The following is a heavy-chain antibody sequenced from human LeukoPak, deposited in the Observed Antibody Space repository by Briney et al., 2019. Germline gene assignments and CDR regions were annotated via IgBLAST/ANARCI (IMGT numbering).Heavy chain of an antibody. CDR1: GGSISSSSYY. D-gene: IGHD3-16*01. J-gene: IGHJ5*02. CDR3: ARRGLRSPFDP. V-gene: IGHV4-39*01. Sequence: SETLSLTCTVSGGSISSSSYYWGWIRQPPGKGLEWIGSIYYSGSTYYNPSLKSRVTISVDTSKNQFSLKLSSVTAADTAVYYCARRGLRSPFDPWGRGTLVTVSS. CDR2: IYYSGST.